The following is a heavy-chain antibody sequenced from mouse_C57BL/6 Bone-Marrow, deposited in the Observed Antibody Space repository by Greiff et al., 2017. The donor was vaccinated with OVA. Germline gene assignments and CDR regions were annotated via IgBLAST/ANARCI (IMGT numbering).Heavy chain of an antibody. J-gene: IGHJ2*01. D-gene: IGHD1-1*01. V-gene: IGHV1-12*01. CDR3: ARFYYYGSHFDY. Sequence: QVQLKESGAELVRPGASVKMSCKASGYTFTSYNMHWVKQTPRQGLEWIGAIYPGNGDTSYNQKFKGKATLTVDKSSSTAYMQLSSLTSEDSAVYFCARFYYYGSHFDYWGQGTTLTVSS. CDR2: IYPGNGDT. CDR1: GYTFTSYN.